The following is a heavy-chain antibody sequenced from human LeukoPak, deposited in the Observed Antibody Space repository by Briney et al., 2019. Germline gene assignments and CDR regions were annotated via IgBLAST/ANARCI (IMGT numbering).Heavy chain of an antibody. Sequence: SETLSLTCTVSGGLISISTYYWGWIRQPPGKGLEWIGEINHSGSTNYNPSLKSRVTISVDKSKNQFSLKLSSVTAADTAVYYCARARSHNWFDPWGQGTLVTVSS. J-gene: IGHJ5*02. CDR2: INHSGST. V-gene: IGHV4-39*07. CDR1: GGLISISTYY. CDR3: ARARSHNWFDP.